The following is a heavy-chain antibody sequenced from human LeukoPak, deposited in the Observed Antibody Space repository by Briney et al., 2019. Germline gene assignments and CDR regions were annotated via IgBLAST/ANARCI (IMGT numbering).Heavy chain of an antibody. CDR1: GFTFSSYE. J-gene: IGHJ4*02. V-gene: IGHV3-21*01. D-gene: IGHD6-19*01. Sequence: GGSLRLSCAASGFTFSSYEMNWVRQAPGKGLEWVSSISSSSSYIYYADSVKGRFTISRDNAKNSLYLQMNSLRAEDTAVYYCARASVALDYWGQGTLVTVSS. CDR2: ISSSSSYI. CDR3: ARASVALDY.